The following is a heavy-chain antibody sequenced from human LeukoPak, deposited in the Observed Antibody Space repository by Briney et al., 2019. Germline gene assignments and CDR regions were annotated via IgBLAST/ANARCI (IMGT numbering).Heavy chain of an antibody. V-gene: IGHV4-34*01. CDR2: INHSGST. CDR1: GGPFSGYY. J-gene: IGHJ6*02. D-gene: IGHD3-10*01. Sequence: SETLSLTCAVYGGPFSGYYWSWIRQPPGNGLEWIGEINHSGSTNYNPSLKSRVTISVDTSKNQFSLKLSSVTAADTAVYYCARDPYGSGSYAPSYYYYGMDVWGQGTTVTVSS. CDR3: ARDPYGSGSYAPSYYYYGMDV.